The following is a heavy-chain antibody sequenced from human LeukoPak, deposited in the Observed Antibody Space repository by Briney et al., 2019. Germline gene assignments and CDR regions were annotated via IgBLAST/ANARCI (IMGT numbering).Heavy chain of an antibody. Sequence: SETLSLTCTVSGGSISSYFWSWIRQPPGKGLEWIGYVHYSGSTNYNPSLNSRVTTSVDTSKNQFSLKLSSVTAADTAVYYCARGGYDYVWGSAFDYWGQGMLVTVSS. CDR3: ARGGYDYVWGSAFDY. CDR2: VHYSGST. D-gene: IGHD3-16*01. J-gene: IGHJ4*02. CDR1: GGSISSYF. V-gene: IGHV4-59*01.